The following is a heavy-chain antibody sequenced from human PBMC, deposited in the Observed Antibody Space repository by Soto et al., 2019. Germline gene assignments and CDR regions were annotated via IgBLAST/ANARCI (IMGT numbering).Heavy chain of an antibody. CDR3: SGGCCIGTQLDNYYYYYGMDV. Sequence: GGSLRLSCAASGFTFSSYGMHWVRQAPGKGLEWVAVIWYDGSNKYYADSVKGRFTISRDNSKNTLYLQMNSLRAEDTAVYYCSGGCCIGTQLDNYYYYYGMDVWGQGTTVTVSS. CDR1: GFTFSSYG. V-gene: IGHV3-33*01. J-gene: IGHJ6*02. CDR2: IWYDGSNK. D-gene: IGHD6-13*01.